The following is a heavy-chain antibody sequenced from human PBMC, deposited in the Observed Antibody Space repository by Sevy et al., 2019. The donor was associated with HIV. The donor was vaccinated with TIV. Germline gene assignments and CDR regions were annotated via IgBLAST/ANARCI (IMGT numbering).Heavy chain of an antibody. J-gene: IGHJ4*02. CDR2: TYYRSKWYN. V-gene: IGHV6-1*01. Sequence: SQTLSLTCAISGDSVSSNSAVWNWIRQSPSRGLEWLGRTYYRSKWYNDYAVSVKSRITINPDTSKKQFSLQLNSVTPEDTAVYYWARAGYYGSGTRLYYFDYWGQGTLVTVSS. CDR3: ARAGYYGSGTRLYYFDY. D-gene: IGHD3-10*01. CDR1: GDSVSSNSAV.